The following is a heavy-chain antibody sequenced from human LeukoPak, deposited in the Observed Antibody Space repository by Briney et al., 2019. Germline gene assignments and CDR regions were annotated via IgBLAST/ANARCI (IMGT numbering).Heavy chain of an antibody. CDR3: ARTENYIPEDCFDP. J-gene: IGHJ5*02. V-gene: IGHV4-39*01. CDR1: GGSIGSSSYC. D-gene: IGHD5-24*01. Sequence: SETLSLTCSVSGGSIGSSSYCWGWIRQPPGKGLEWIGTICYSGSTFYNPSLKSRVTLSVDTSKNQFSLKPSSVTAADTAVYYCARTENYIPEDCFDPWGKGTLFTVSS. CDR2: ICYSGST.